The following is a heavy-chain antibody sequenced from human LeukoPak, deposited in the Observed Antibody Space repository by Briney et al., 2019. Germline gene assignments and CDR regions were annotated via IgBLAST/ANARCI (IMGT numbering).Heavy chain of an antibody. CDR3: ARGSPKHDS. CDR2: INHSGAT. Sequence: PSETLSLTCTVSAGSISSSSYSWGWIRQPPGKGLEWIGEINHSGATKYNPSLKSRLTISVDPSKNQFSLKLKSVTAADTAVYYCARGSPKHDSWGQGTLVTVSS. V-gene: IGHV4-39*07. J-gene: IGHJ5*01. CDR1: AGSISSSSYS.